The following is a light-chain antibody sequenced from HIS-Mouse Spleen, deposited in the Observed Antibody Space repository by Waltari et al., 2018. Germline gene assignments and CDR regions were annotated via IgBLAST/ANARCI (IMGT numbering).Light chain of an antibody. CDR2: EGS. Sequence: QSALTQPASVSGSPGQSIPISCTGTSSAVGSYNLVSGYQQHPGKAPKLMIYEGSKRPSGVSNRFSGSKSGNTASLTISGLQAEDEADYYCCSYAGSSTLVFGGGTKLTVL. CDR1: SSAVGSYNL. CDR3: CSYAGSSTLV. V-gene: IGLV2-23*01. J-gene: IGLJ3*02.